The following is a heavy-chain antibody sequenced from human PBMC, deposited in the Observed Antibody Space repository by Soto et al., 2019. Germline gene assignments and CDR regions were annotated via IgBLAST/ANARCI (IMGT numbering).Heavy chain of an antibody. Sequence: AXVKVSCKASGYTFTSYGISWVRQAPGQGLEWMGWISAYNGNTNYAQKLQGRVTMTTDTSTSTAYMELRSLRSDDTAVYYCARDLRGYSSRPDAFDIWGQGTMVTVSS. J-gene: IGHJ3*02. CDR1: GYTFTSYG. CDR3: ARDLRGYSSRPDAFDI. V-gene: IGHV1-18*01. D-gene: IGHD5-18*01. CDR2: ISAYNGNT.